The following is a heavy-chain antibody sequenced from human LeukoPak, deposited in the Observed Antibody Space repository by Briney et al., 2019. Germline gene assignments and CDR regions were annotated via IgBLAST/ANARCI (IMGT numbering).Heavy chain of an antibody. D-gene: IGHD3-3*01. J-gene: IGHJ4*02. CDR2: ISYDGSNK. Sequence: GRSLRLSCAASGFTFSSYGMHWVRQAPGKGLEWVAVISYDGSNKYYADSVKGRFTISRDNSKNTLYLQMYSLRAEDTAVYYCAKDWRITIRGPFDYWGQGTLVTVSS. V-gene: IGHV3-30*18. CDR3: AKDWRITIRGPFDY. CDR1: GFTFSSYG.